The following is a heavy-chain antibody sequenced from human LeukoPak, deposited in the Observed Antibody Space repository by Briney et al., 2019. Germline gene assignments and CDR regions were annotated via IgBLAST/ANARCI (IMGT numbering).Heavy chain of an antibody. CDR1: ENPFATYW. D-gene: IGHD1-14*01. V-gene: IGHV5-51*01. CDR3: ARFQTGAFDI. J-gene: IGHJ3*02. CDR2: IYPGDSDT. Sequence: GDSLKISCSDSENPFATYWFAWVRQMPGKGLEWMGVIYPGDSDTRYSPSFQGQVTISADKSISTAYLQWSSLKASDTAMYYCARFQTGAFDIWGQGTMVTVSS.